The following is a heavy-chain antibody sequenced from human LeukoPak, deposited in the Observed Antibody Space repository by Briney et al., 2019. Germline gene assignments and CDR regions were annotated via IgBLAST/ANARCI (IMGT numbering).Heavy chain of an antibody. J-gene: IGHJ4*02. CDR3: ARFDYGYYEDY. CDR1: GCTFTSYG. D-gene: IGHD4-17*01. CDR2: IIPYYGNT. Sequence: ASVKVSCKASGCTFTSYGISWVRQAPGQGLEWMGWIIPYYGNTNYAQKLQGRVTMTADTSTSTAYMELRSLISDDTAVYYCARFDYGYYEDYWGQGTLVTVSS. V-gene: IGHV1-18*04.